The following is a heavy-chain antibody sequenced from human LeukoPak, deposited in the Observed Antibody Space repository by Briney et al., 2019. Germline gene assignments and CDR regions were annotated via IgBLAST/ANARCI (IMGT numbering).Heavy chain of an antibody. CDR2: IYYSGST. CDR3: ARVEGGSIAVAGTSPHYFDY. CDR1: GGPISSSSYY. Sequence: SETLSLTCTVSGGPISSSSYYWGWIRQPPGKGLEWIGSIYYSGSTYYNPSLKSRVTISVDTSKNQFSLKLSSVTAADTAVYYCARVEGGSIAVAGTSPHYFDYWGQGTLVTVSS. J-gene: IGHJ4*02. D-gene: IGHD6-19*01. V-gene: IGHV4-39*07.